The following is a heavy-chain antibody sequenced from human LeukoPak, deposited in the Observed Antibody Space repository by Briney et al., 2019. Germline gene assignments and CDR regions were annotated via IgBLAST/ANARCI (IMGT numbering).Heavy chain of an antibody. D-gene: IGHD3-16*01. CDR3: ARDRGGGWFDP. CDR2: IYYSGST. CDR1: GGSISSYY. J-gene: IGHJ5*02. V-gene: IGHV4-59*01. Sequence: SETLSLTCTVSGGSISSYYWRWIRQPPGKGLEWIGYIYYSGSTNYNPSLKSRVTISVDTSKNQFSLKLSSVTAADTAVYYCARDRGGGWFDPWGQGTLVTVSS.